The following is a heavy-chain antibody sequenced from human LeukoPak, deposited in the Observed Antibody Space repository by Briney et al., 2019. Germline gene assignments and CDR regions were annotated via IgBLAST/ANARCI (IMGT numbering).Heavy chain of an antibody. D-gene: IGHD3-22*01. J-gene: IGHJ4*02. Sequence: SETLSLTCTVSGGSISSYYWNWIRQPPGKGLEWIGYIYYSGFTNYNPSLKSRVTISVDTSKNQFSLKLISVTAADTAVYYCARARSTYYYDSSGYVLDYWGQGTLVTVSS. CDR3: ARARSTYYYDSSGYVLDY. CDR1: GGSISSYY. V-gene: IGHV4-59*01. CDR2: IYYSGFT.